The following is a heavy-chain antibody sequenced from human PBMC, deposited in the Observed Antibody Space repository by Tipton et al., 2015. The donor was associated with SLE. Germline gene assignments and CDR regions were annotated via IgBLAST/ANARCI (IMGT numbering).Heavy chain of an antibody. J-gene: IGHJ4*02. D-gene: IGHD3-3*01. Sequence: SLRLSCAASGFTFSSYGMHWVRQAPGKGLEWVAFIRYDGSNKDYADSVKGRFTISRDNSKNTLYLQMNSLRAEDTAVYYCAKVLEGFWSALGYWGQGTLVTVSS. CDR3: AKVLEGFWSALGY. CDR1: GFTFSSYG. V-gene: IGHV3-30*02. CDR2: IRYDGSNK.